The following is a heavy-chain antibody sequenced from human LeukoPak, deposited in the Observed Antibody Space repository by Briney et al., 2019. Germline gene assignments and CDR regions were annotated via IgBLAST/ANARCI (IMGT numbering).Heavy chain of an antibody. J-gene: IGHJ4*02. V-gene: IGHV4-59*12. D-gene: IGHD1-26*01. CDR2: IYYSGST. CDR3: ASTYAAVGAIDY. CDR1: GGSISSYY. Sequence: PSETLSLTCTVSGGSISSYYWSWIRQPPGKGLEWIGYIYYSGSTNYNPSLKSRVTISVDTSNNQFSLKLSSVTAADTAVYYCASTYAAVGAIDYWGQGTLVTVSS.